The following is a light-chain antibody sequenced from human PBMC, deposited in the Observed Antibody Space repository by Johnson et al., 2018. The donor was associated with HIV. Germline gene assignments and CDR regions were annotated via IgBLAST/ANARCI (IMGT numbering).Light chain of an antibody. CDR3: GTWDSSLGAWV. CDR2: RNN. Sequence: QPLLTQPPSASGTPGQRVTISCSGSRSNIGSNTVNWYQQLPRTAPKLLIYRNNQRPSGIPDRFSGSKSGTSATLDITGLQTGDEADYYCGTWDSSLGAWVLGTGTKVTVL. J-gene: IGLJ1*01. CDR1: RSNIGSNT. V-gene: IGLV1-44*01.